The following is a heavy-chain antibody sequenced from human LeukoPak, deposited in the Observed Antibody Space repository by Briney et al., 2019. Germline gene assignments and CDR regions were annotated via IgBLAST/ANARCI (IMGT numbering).Heavy chain of an antibody. CDR2: ISWNSGSI. Sequence: PGGSLRLSCAVSGFTFDDYAMHWVRQAPGKGLEWVSGISWNSGSIGYADSVKGRFTISRDNAKNSLYLQMNSLRAEDTALYYCATRSGYYYGPAFDIWGQGTMVTVSS. D-gene: IGHD3-22*01. V-gene: IGHV3-9*01. J-gene: IGHJ3*02. CDR3: ATRSGYYYGPAFDI. CDR1: GFTFDDYA.